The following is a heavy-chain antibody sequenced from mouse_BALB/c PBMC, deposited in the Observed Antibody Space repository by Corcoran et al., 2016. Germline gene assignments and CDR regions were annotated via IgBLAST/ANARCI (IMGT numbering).Heavy chain of an antibody. D-gene: IGHD3-3*01. CDR2: IYWDDDK. J-gene: IGHJ4*01. CDR1: GFSLSTSGMG. Sequence: QVTLKESGPGILQPSQTLSLTCSFSGFSLSTSGMGVSWIRQPSGKGLEWLAHIYWDDDKRYNPSLKSRLTISKDTSRNRVFLKITSVDTADTATYYCARGTGYAMDYWGQGTSVTVSS. V-gene: IGHV8-12*01. CDR3: ARGTGYAMDY.